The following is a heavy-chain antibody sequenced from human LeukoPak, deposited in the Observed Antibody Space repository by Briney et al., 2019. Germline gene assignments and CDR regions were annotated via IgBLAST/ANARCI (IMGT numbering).Heavy chain of an antibody. CDR2: ISTSGST. V-gene: IGHV4-4*09. Sequence: SETLSLTCTVSGVSISSYFCSWIRQPPGKGLEWIGYISTSGSTDYSPSLKSRITISVDRSKNQCSLNLSSVTAADTAVYYCAGHDEGSGWYRSYIDLWGRGTLVIVSS. D-gene: IGHD6-19*01. J-gene: IGHJ2*01. CDR3: AGHDEGSGWYRSYIDL. CDR1: GVSISSYF.